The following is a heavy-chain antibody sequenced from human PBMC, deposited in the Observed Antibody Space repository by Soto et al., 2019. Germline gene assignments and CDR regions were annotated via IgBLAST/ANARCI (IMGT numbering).Heavy chain of an antibody. CDR3: ASDRGGSSGYRTYYFDN. CDR1: GYTFTSYG. D-gene: IGHD3-22*01. Sequence: ASVKVSCKASGYTFTSYGISWVRQAPGQGLEWMGWISAYNGNRNSAQKLQGRLTMTTDTSTKTAYMELRSLRSDDTAVYYCASDRGGSSGYRTYYFDNWGQETLLTISS. J-gene: IGHJ4*02. V-gene: IGHV1-18*01. CDR2: ISAYNGNR.